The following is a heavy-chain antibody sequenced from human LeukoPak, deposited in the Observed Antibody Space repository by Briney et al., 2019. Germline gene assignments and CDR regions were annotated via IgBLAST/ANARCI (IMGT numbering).Heavy chain of an antibody. V-gene: IGHV4-31*03. CDR1: GGSISSGGYY. CDR2: IYYSGST. Sequence: SETLSLTCTVSGGSISSGGYYWSWIRQHPGKGLKWIGYIYYSGSTYYNPSLKSRVTISVDTSKNQFSLKLSSVTAADTAVYYCARAWGYLARWFDPWGQGTLVTVSS. CDR3: ARAWGYLARWFDP. D-gene: IGHD5-18*01. J-gene: IGHJ5*02.